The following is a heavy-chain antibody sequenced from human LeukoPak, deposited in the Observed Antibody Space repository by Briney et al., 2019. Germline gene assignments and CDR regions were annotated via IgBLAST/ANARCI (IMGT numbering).Heavy chain of an antibody. CDR2: ISSSGGTI. V-gene: IGHV3-11*01. J-gene: IGHJ4*02. D-gene: IGHD6-19*01. CDR1: GFTFSDYY. Sequence: TGGSLRLSCAASGFTFSDYYMSWIRQAPGKGLEWVSYISSSGGTIYYADSVKGRFTISRDNAKNSLYLQMNSLRAEDTAVYYCARESSGWYYFDYWGQGTPVTVSS. CDR3: ARESSGWYYFDY.